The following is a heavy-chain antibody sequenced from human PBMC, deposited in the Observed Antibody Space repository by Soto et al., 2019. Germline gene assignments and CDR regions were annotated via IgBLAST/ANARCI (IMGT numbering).Heavy chain of an antibody. V-gene: IGHV1-69*06. J-gene: IGHJ4*02. CDR1: GGTFSSYA. D-gene: IGHD3-22*01. CDR3: ARSEGHYYYDSSRY. Sequence: KVSCKASGGTFSSYAISWVRQAPGQGLEWMGGIIPIFGTANYAQKFQGRVTITADKSTSTAYMELSSLRSEDTAVYYCARSEGHYYYDSSRYWGQGTLVTVSS. CDR2: IIPIFGTA.